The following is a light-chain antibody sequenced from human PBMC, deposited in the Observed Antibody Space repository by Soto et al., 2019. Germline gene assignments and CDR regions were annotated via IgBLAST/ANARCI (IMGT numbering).Light chain of an antibody. CDR3: QQSYSTLP. Sequence: DIHMTQSPSSLSASVGDRVTITCRASQSISSYLNWYQQKPGKAPKLLIYAASSLQSGVPSRFSGSGSGTDFTLTISSLQPEDFATYYCQQSYSTLPFGQGTRLEI. J-gene: IGKJ5*01. V-gene: IGKV1-39*01. CDR2: AAS. CDR1: QSISSY.